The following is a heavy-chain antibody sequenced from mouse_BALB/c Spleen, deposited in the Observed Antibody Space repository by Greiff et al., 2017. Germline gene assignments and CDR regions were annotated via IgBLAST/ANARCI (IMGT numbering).Heavy chain of an antibody. CDR1: GYTFTSYW. CDR2: INPSTGYT. D-gene: IGHD2-3*01. J-gene: IGHJ4*01. V-gene: IGHV1-7*01. Sequence: VQLQQSGAELVKPGASVKMSCKASGYTFTSYWMHWVKQRPGQGLEWIGYINPSTGYTEYNQKFKDKATLTADKSSSTAYMQLSSLTSEDSAVYYYSRRRVTANDCAMDYWGQGTTVTVSS. CDR3: SRRRVTANDCAMDY.